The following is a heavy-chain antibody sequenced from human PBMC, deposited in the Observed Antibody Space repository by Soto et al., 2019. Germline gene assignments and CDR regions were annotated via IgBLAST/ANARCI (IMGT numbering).Heavy chain of an antibody. J-gene: IGHJ6*03. D-gene: IGHD6-13*01. CDR1: GGSISSSSYY. CDR3: ARQRNIAAWGIEYYMDV. V-gene: IGHV4-39*01. Sequence: SETLSLTCTVSGGSISSSSYYWGWIRQPPGKGLEWIGSIYYSGSTYYNPSLKSGVTISVDTSKNQFSLKLSSVTAADTAVYYCARQRNIAAWGIEYYMDVWGKGTTVTVSS. CDR2: IYYSGST.